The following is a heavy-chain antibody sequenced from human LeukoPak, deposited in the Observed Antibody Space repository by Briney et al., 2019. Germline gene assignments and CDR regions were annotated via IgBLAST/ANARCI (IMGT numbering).Heavy chain of an antibody. D-gene: IGHD3-22*01. CDR1: GGSASSGSYY. CDR2: IYYSGST. V-gene: IGHV4-61*01. J-gene: IGHJ4*02. Sequence: RPSETLSLTCTVSGGSASSGSYYWSWIRQPPGKGLEWIGYIYYSGSTNYNPSLKSRVTISVDTSKNQFSLKLSSVTAADTAVYYCASLRSDSSGYYNLRIDYWGQGTLVTVSS. CDR3: ASLRSDSSGYYNLRIDY.